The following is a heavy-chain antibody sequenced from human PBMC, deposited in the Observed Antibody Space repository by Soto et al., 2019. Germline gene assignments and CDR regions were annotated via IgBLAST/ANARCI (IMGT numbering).Heavy chain of an antibody. CDR1: GGSFSGYY. J-gene: IGHJ4*02. V-gene: IGHV4-34*01. CDR2: INHSGST. Sequence: SLTCAVYGGSFSGYYWSWIRQPPGKGLEWIGEINHSGSTNYNPSLKSRVTISVDTSKNQFSLKLSSVTAADTAVYYCASQPRIAVAGRGSWGQGTLVTVSS. D-gene: IGHD6-19*01. CDR3: ASQPRIAVAGRGS.